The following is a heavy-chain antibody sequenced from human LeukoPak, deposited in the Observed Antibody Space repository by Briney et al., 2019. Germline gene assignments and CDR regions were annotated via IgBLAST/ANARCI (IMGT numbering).Heavy chain of an antibody. D-gene: IGHD6-13*01. CDR2: IYYSGST. J-gene: IGHJ4*02. Sequence: SETLSLTCTVSGGSISSYYWSWIRQPPGKGLEWIGYIYYSGSTNYNPSLKSRVTISVDTSKNQFSLKLSSVTAADTAVYYCARGGGIAAADPDYWGQGTLVTVSS. CDR3: ARGGGIAAADPDY. CDR1: GGSISSYY. V-gene: IGHV4-59*12.